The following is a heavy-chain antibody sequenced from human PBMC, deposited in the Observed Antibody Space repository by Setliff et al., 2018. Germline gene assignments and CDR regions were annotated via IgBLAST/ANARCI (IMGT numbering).Heavy chain of an antibody. CDR1: GYTFAGYY. V-gene: IGHV1-2*02. D-gene: IGHD6-13*01. Sequence: ASVKVSCKASGYTFAGYYMHWVRQAPGQGLEWMGWINPNSGGANYAQKFQGRVTMTRDTSISTGYMELSGLTSDDTAVYYCARAGLAATGRKGVFDHWGQGTLVTVSS. CDR3: ARAGLAATGRKGVFDH. J-gene: IGHJ4*02. CDR2: INPNSGGA.